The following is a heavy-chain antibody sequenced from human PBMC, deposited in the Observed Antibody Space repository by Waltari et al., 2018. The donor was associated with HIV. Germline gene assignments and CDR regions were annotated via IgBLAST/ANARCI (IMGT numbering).Heavy chain of an antibody. D-gene: IGHD3-3*01. CDR3: ARGLFGVGSNWFDP. J-gene: IGHJ5*02. CDR2: IYYTGRT. V-gene: IGHV4-59*01. CDR1: ARSFISYH. Sequence: QVQLQESRPGLVKPSETLSLPCPVSARSFISYHWSWIRQPPGKGLEWIGYIYYTGRTNCNPSLKSRVTISVDTSKNQFSLRLRSVTAADTAVYYCARGLFGVGSNWFDPWGQGILVTVSS.